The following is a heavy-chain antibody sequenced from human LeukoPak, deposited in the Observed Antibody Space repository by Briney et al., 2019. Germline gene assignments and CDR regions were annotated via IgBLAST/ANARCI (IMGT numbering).Heavy chain of an antibody. V-gene: IGHV3-23*01. CDR2: ISGSGGST. CDR1: GFTFSSYA. J-gene: IGHJ3*02. D-gene: IGHD3-9*01. CDR3: ANPYDILTGYYPAHDAFDI. Sequence: PGGSLRLSCAASGFTFSSYAMSWVRQAPGKGLEWVSAISGSGGSTYYADSVKGRFTISRDNSKNTLYLQMNSLRAEDTAVYYCANPYDILTGYYPAHDAFDIWGQGTMVAVSS.